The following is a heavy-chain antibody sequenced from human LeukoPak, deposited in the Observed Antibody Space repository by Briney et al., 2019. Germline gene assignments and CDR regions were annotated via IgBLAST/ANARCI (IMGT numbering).Heavy chain of an antibody. CDR1: GYTFTSYD. Sequence: ASVKVSCKASGYTFTSYDINWVRQATGQGLEWMGWMNPNSGNTGYAQKFQGRVTMTRNTSISTAYMELSSLRPEDTAVYYCARAYGDYGYPYYYYGMDVWGQGTTVTVSS. CDR2: MNPNSGNT. CDR3: ARAYGDYGYPYYYYGMDV. J-gene: IGHJ6*02. V-gene: IGHV1-8*01. D-gene: IGHD4-17*01.